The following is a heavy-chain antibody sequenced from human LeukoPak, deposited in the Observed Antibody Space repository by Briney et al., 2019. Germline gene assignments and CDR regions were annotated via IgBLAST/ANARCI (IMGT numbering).Heavy chain of an antibody. CDR3: ARDTYSYGRTFDY. CDR1: GFLFSSYW. D-gene: IGHD5-18*01. V-gene: IGHV3-74*01. J-gene: IGHJ4*01. Sequence: PGGSLTLSCAASGFLFSSYWKHWVRQAPGKGLVWVLRINTDGNIINNADSVKGRFTISRDNAKNTLYLQMNSLRAEDTAVYYCARDTYSYGRTFDYWGHGTLVTVSS. CDR2: INTDGNII.